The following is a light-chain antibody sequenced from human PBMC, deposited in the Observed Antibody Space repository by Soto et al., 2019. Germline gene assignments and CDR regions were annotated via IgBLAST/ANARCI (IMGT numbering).Light chain of an antibody. CDR3: QQLNSYPRT. V-gene: IGKV1-9*01. Sequence: DIQLTQSPSFLSASVGDRVTITCRASQGISSYLAWYQQKPGKAPKLLIYAASTLQSAVPSRFSGSGSGTEFPLTNSSLQPEDFATYYWQQLNSYPRTFGQGTKVEIK. CDR2: AAS. CDR1: QGISSY. J-gene: IGKJ1*01.